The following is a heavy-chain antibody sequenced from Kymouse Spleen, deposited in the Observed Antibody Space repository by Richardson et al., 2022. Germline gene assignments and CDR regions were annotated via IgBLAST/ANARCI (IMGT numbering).Heavy chain of an antibody. J-gene: IGHJ5*02. Sequence: QVQLVESGGGVVQPGRSLRLSCAASGFTFSSYGMHWVRQAPGKGLEWVAVISYDGSNKYYADSVKGRFTISRDNSKNTLYLQMNSLRAEDTAVYYCAKTDNWNYGWFDPWGQGTLVTVSS. D-gene: IGHD1-7*01. CDR2: ISYDGSNK. V-gene: IGHV3-30*18. CDR3: AKTDNWNYGWFDP. CDR1: GFTFSSYG.